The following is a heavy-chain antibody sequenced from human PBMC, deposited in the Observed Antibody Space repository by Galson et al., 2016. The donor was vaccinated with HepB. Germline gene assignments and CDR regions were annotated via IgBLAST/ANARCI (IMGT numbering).Heavy chain of an antibody. CDR3: AREGTGAAGHFGY. V-gene: IGHV4-61*02. Sequence: TLSLTCTVSGDSISPISSGTYFWSWIRQPAGKGLEWIGRISPSGRTNYNPSLKSRVTISVDTSKNHFSLKLTSVTAADTAVYYCAREGTGAAGHFGYWGQGALVTVSS. CDR2: ISPSGRT. J-gene: IGHJ4*02. D-gene: IGHD6-13*01. CDR1: GDSISPISSGTYF.